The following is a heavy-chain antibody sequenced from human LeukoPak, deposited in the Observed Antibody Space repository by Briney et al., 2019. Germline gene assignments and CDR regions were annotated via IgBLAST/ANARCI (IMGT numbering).Heavy chain of an antibody. CDR1: GYTFTSYG. CDR3: ARVSAPPDYGDYVSENWFDP. V-gene: IGHV1-18*01. J-gene: IGHJ5*02. CDR2: ISAYNKR. Sequence: GAPVKVSCKASGYTFTSYGINWVRQAPGQGLEWMGWISAYNKRNYAQKFQGRVTMTTDTSTSTAYMELRNLRSDDTAVYYCARVSAPPDYGDYVSENWFDPWGQGTLVTVSS. D-gene: IGHD4-17*01.